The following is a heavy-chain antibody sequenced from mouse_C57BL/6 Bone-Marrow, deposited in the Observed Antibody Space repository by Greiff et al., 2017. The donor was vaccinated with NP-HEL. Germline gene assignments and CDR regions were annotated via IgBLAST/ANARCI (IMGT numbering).Heavy chain of an antibody. D-gene: IGHD2-3*01. J-gene: IGHJ3*01. CDR3: ARGGWLL. CDR1: GYAFSSSW. CDR2: IYPGDGDT. Sequence: QVQLQQSGPELVKPGASVKISCKASGYAFSSSWMNWVKQRPGKGLEWIGRIYPGDGDTNYNGKFKGKATLTADKSSRTAYMQLSSLTSEDSAVYFCARGGWLLWGQGTLVTVSA. V-gene: IGHV1-82*01.